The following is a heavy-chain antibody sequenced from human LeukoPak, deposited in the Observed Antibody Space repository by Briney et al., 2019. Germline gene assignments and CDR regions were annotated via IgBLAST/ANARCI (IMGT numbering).Heavy chain of an antibody. CDR3: ARASPSNWYFDL. J-gene: IGHJ2*01. CDR1: AGTFSSYA. Sequence: SVKVSCKASAGTFSSYAISWVRQAPGQGLEWMGRIIPILGIANYAQKFQGRVTITADKSTSTAYMELSSLRSEDTAVYYCARASPSNWYFDLWGRGTLVTVSS. CDR2: IIPILGIA. V-gene: IGHV1-69*04.